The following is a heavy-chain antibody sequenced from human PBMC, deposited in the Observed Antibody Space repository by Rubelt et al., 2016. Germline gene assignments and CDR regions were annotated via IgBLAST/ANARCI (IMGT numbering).Heavy chain of an antibody. CDR1: GFTFSSYA. CDR2: ISHDGSNK. Sequence: VQVAESGGGVVQPGRSLRLSCAASGFTFSSYAMHWVRQAPGKGLEWVAVISHDGSNKYYADSVKGRFTISRDNSKNTLYLQRNSLRAEDTAVYYCARDWLYYDFWSGYYNYYYYYGMDVWGQGTTVTVSS. J-gene: IGHJ6*02. V-gene: IGHV3-30*04. CDR3: ARDWLYYDFWSGYYNYYYYYGMDV. D-gene: IGHD3-3*01.